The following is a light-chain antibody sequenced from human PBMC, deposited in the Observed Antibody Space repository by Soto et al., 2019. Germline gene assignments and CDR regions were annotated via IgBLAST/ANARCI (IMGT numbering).Light chain of an antibody. Sequence: QSVLTQPPSVSGAPGQRVTISCTGSSSNIGAGYDVHWYQQLPGTAPKLLIYGNSNRPSGVPDRFSGSKSGTSASLAITGLQTEDEPDYYCQSYDSSLSASVFGGGTKLTVL. CDR1: SSNIGAGYD. J-gene: IGLJ2*01. CDR3: QSYDSSLSASV. V-gene: IGLV1-40*01. CDR2: GNS.